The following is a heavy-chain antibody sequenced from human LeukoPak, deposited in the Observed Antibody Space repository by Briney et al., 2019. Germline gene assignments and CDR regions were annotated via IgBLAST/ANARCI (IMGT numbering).Heavy chain of an antibody. V-gene: IGHV3-7*02. CDR2: ISQDGSDK. CDR1: GFSFKIYW. D-gene: IGHD3-22*01. CDR3: ARGPRYYYDSSSYSYFDY. Sequence: PGGSLRLSCIGSGFSFKIYWMSWVRQVPGKGLEWVANISQDGSDKSYVDSLKGRFTISTDNAISTVYLQRNSLRAEDTAVYYGARGPRYYYDSSSYSYFDYWGQGTLVTVSS. J-gene: IGHJ4*02.